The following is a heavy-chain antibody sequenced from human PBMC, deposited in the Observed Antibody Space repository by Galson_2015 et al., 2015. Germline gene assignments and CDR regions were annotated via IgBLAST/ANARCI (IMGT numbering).Heavy chain of an antibody. CDR2: ISSSSSYI. CDR3: ARGADDYVWGSYRPDY. Sequence: SLRLSCAASGFTFSSYSMNWVRQAPGKGLEWVSSISSSSSYIYYADSVKGRFTISRDNAKNSLYLQMNSLRAEDTAVYYCARGADDYVWGSYRPDYWGQGTLVTVSS. J-gene: IGHJ4*02. D-gene: IGHD3-16*02. V-gene: IGHV3-21*01. CDR1: GFTFSSYS.